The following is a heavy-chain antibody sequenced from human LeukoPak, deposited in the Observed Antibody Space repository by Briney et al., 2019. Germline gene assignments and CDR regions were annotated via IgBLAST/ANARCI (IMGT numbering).Heavy chain of an antibody. CDR2: LSRSGGTP. CDR1: GVTFSSYA. J-gene: IGHJ4*02. Sequence: GVSLRLSCAASGVTFSSYAMSWVRQAPGKGLEWVSTLSRSGGTPYYADTVTGRVTISRDNSKNTLYLQMNSLRAAATAVYHCAKGSYYYDSADYFDYWGQGTLVTASS. V-gene: IGHV3-23*01. D-gene: IGHD3-22*01. CDR3: AKGSYYYDSADYFDY.